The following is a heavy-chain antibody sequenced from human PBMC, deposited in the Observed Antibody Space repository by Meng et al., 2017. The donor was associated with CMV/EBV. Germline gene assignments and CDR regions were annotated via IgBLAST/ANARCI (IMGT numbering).Heavy chain of an antibody. V-gene: IGHV3-43D*03. CDR1: GFTFDDYA. J-gene: IGHJ4*02. CDR3: ATQQLVHRDY. D-gene: IGHD6-13*01. Sequence: GGSLRLSCAASGFTFDDYAMHWVRQAPGKGLEWVSLISWDGGSTYYADSVKGRFTISRDNSKNSLYLQMNSLRAEDTALYYCATQQLVHRDYWGQGKLVTVSS. CDR2: ISWDGGST.